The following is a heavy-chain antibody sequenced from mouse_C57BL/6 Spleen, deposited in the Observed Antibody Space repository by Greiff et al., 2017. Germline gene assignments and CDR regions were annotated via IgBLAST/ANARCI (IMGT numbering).Heavy chain of an antibody. J-gene: IGHJ4*01. CDR3: AREPAYYRKGDYAMGY. V-gene: IGHV1-64*01. CDR1: GYTFTSYW. CDR2: IHPNSGST. Sequence: QVQLQQPGAELVKPGASVKLSCKASGYTFTSYWMHWVKQRPGQGLEWIGMIHPNSGSTNYNEKFKSKATLTVDKSSSTACMQLSSLTSEDSAVYYWAREPAYYRKGDYAMGYWGQGTSVTVSS. D-gene: IGHD2-14*01.